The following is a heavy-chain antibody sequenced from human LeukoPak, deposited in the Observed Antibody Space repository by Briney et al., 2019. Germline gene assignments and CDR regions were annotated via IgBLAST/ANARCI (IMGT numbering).Heavy chain of an antibody. V-gene: IGHV3-30-3*01. CDR3: ARDRGALVDY. CDR1: GFTFSSYA. D-gene: IGHD3-10*01. CDR2: ISYDGSNK. J-gene: IGHJ4*02. Sequence: GGSLRLSCAASGFTFSSYAMHWVRQAPGKGLEWVAVISYDGSNKYYADSVKGRFTISRDNSKNTLYLQMNSLRAEDTAVYYCARDRGALVDYWGQGTLVTVSS.